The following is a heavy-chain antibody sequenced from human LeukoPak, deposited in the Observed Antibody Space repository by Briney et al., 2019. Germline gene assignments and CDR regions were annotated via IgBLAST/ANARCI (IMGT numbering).Heavy chain of an antibody. V-gene: IGHV3-48*04. CDR3: ARGYSGYFYY. CDR1: GFTFSSFG. Sequence: PGGSLRLSCAASGFTFSSFGMNWVRQAPGRGLEWVSYISSRSSAIYYADAVKGRFTISRDNAKNTLYLQMNSLRAEDTAVYYWARGYSGYFYYWGQGTLVTVSS. J-gene: IGHJ4*02. CDR2: ISSRSSAI. D-gene: IGHD5-12*01.